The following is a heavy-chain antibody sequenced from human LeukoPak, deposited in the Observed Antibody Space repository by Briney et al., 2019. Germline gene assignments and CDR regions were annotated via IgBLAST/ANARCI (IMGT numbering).Heavy chain of an antibody. CDR2: IYYSGST. V-gene: IGHV4-39*01. J-gene: IGHJ2*01. D-gene: IGHD3-3*01. Sequence: PSETLSLTCTVSGGSISSSSYYWGWIRQPPGKGLEWIGGIYYSGSTYYNPSLKSRVTISVDTSKNQFSLKLSSVTAADTAVYYCARTSSLYYDFWSGYDPYWYFDLWGRGTLVTVSS. CDR1: GGSISSSSYY. CDR3: ARTSSLYYDFWSGYDPYWYFDL.